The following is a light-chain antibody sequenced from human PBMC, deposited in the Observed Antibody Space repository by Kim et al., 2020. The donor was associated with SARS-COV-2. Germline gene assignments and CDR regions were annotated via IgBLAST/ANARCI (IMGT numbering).Light chain of an antibody. CDR3: AAWDDSLNGVV. CDR1: TSNIRNNA. J-gene: IGLJ3*02. CDR2: YDD. V-gene: IGLV1-36*01. Sequence: QLVLTQPPSVSEAPRQRVTISCSGRTSNIRNNAVNWYQQFPGKAPKLLIYYDDLRPSGVSDRFSGSKSGTSAFLAISGLQSEDEADYYCAAWDDSLNGVVFGGGTQLTVL.